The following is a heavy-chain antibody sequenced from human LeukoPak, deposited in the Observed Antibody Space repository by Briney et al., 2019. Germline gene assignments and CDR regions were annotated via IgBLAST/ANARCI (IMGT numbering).Heavy chain of an antibody. CDR3: ARVNAGYCSGGSCFHDAFDI. D-gene: IGHD2-15*01. Sequence: GASVKVSCKASGYTFTSYGISWVRQAPGQGLEWMGWISAYNGNTNYAQKLQGRVTMTTDTSTSTAYMELRSLRSDDTAVYYCARVNAGYCSGGSCFHDAFDIWGQGTMVTVSS. CDR2: ISAYNGNT. J-gene: IGHJ3*02. CDR1: GYTFTSYG. V-gene: IGHV1-18*01.